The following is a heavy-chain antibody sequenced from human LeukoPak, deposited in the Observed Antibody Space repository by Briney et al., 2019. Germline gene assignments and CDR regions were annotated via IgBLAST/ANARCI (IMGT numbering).Heavy chain of an antibody. J-gene: IGHJ4*02. CDR2: HHNSGSA. V-gene: IGHV4-4*07. CDR1: GSSFNTYY. Sequence: SETLSLTCSVSGSSFNTYYWSWIRQPAGKGLEWIGRHHNSGSADYSPSLQSRVNISVDMSKKEFSLKLTSVTAADTAVYYCARDIVYLIDEDYGWGQGILVTVSS. D-gene: IGHD4-17*01. CDR3: ARDIVYLIDEDYG.